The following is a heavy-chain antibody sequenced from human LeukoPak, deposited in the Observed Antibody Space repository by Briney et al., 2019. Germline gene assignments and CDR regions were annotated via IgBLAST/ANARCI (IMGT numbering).Heavy chain of an antibody. D-gene: IGHD2-2*01. Sequence: SETLSLTCTVSGGSISSSSYYWSWIRQPPGKGLEWIGYIYYSGSTNYNPSLKSRVTISVDTSKNQFSLKLSSVTAADTAVYYCAAVPAAMGGWFDPWGQGTLVTVSS. CDR2: IYYSGST. V-gene: IGHV4-61*01. CDR3: AAVPAAMGGWFDP. J-gene: IGHJ5*02. CDR1: GGSISSSSYY.